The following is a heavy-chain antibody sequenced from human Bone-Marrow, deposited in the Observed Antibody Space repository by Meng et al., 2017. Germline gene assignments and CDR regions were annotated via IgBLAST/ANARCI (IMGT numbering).Heavy chain of an antibody. CDR2: IYHSGRT. CDR1: GSSISSTNW. J-gene: IGHJ4*02. D-gene: IGHD3-22*01. Sequence: QVQLQESGPGLVKPSGTLSLTCTVSGSSISSTNWWIWVRQPPGEGLEWIGEIYHSGRTNHNPSLKSRVTISLDESKNQFSLKLSSVTAADTAVYYCARESGSSRFDYWGQGTLVTVSS. V-gene: IGHV4-4*02. CDR3: ARESGSSRFDY.